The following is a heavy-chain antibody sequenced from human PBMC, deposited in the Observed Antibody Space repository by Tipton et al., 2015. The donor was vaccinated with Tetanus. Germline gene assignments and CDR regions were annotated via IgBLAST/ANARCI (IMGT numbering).Heavy chain of an antibody. D-gene: IGHD3-9*01. CDR3: AKFLVVITQGYYHTMDV. J-gene: IGHJ6*02. CDR1: GFIFSNYA. Sequence: SLRLSCSVSGFIFSNYAMNWVRQAPGKGLEWVSAISPTGDETYYADSVKGRFTISRDNSKNTLILQMNSLRAEDTAVYFCAKFLVVITQGYYHTMDVWGQGTTVTVSS. V-gene: IGHV3-23*01. CDR2: ISPTGDET.